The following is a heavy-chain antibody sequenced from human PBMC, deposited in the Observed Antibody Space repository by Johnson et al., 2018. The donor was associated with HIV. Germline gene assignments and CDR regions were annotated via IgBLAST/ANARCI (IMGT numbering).Heavy chain of an antibody. CDR2: IKSKTDGGTA. CDR3: AKDLGGAHSSPRAFDI. CDR1: GFTFSSYW. D-gene: IGHD6-13*01. Sequence: VQLVESGGGVVQPGTSLRLSCAASGFTFSSYWMSWVRQAPGKGLEWVGRIKSKTDGGTADYAAPVKGRFTISRDDSKNTLYLQMNSLRAEDTAVYYCAKDLGGAHSSPRAFDIWGQGTMVTVSS. V-gene: IGHV3-15*01. J-gene: IGHJ3*02.